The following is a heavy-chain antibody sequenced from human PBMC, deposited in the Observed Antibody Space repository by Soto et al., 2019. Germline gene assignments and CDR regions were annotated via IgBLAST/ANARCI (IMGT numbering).Heavy chain of an antibody. D-gene: IGHD3-9*01. V-gene: IGHV3-23*01. CDR1: GFTFSSYA. CDR2: ISGSGGST. CDR3: AKEDYDILTGPVYYGMDV. Sequence: GGSLRLSCAASGFTFSSYAMSWVRQAPGKGLEWVSAISGSGGSTYYADSVKGRFTISRDNSKNTLYLQMNSLRAEDTAVYYCAKEDYDILTGPVYYGMDVWGQGTTVTVSS. J-gene: IGHJ6*02.